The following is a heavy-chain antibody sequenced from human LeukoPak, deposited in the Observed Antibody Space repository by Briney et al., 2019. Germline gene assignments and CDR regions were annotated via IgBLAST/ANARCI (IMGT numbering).Heavy chain of an antibody. CDR2: IYPGDSDT. D-gene: IGHD2-15*01. J-gene: IGHJ5*02. CDR3: ARVDRSSPSSSVGDNNWFDP. V-gene: IGHV5-51*01. CDR1: GYSFSSYW. Sequence: GESLKISCRDSGYSFSSYWIGWVRQMPGKGLEYMGVIYPGDSDTRYSPSFQGQVTISADKSISTAYLQWSSLKASDTAIYYCARVDRSSPSSSVGDNNWFDPWGQGTLVTVSS.